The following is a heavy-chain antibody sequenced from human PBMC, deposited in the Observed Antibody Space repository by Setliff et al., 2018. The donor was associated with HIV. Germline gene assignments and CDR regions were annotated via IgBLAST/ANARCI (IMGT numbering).Heavy chain of an antibody. V-gene: IGHV3-21*01. Sequence: LRLSCAASGFTFTDYTMNWVRQAPGKGLEWVSSITSGSTYVNYADSVKGRFTISRDDAKNSVYLQMNSLTAEDTAVYYCARDVSWRVRTYIDYWGQGALVTVSS. CDR3: ARDVSWRVRTYIDY. CDR1: GFTFTDYT. CDR2: ITSGSTYV. J-gene: IGHJ4*02. D-gene: IGHD3-3*01.